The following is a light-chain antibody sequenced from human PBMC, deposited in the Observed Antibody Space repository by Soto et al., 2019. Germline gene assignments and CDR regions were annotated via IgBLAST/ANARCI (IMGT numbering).Light chain of an antibody. CDR1: QSVGSTY. J-gene: IGKJ1*01. CDR2: GAS. Sequence: EIVLTQSPGTLSLSPGERATLSCRASQSVGSTYLAWYQQRPGQAPRLLIYGASTRATGIPARFSGSGSGTEFTLTIRSLQSEDFAVYYCQQYNKWPPETCGQGTKGDIK. V-gene: IGKV3-15*01. CDR3: QQYNKWPPET.